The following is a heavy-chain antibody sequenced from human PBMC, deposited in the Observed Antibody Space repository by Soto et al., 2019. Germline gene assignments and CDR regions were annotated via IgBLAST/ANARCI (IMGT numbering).Heavy chain of an antibody. J-gene: IGHJ4*02. Sequence: QVQLVQSGAEVKKPGASVMVSCKASGYIFSNDAITWVRQAPGQGLEWMGWVSAYNGNTNYAQKFKGRVTMTTDTSTSTAYMEIRSLRYDDTAVYFCARASRYYWNYMMYWGQGTLVTVSS. CDR1: GYIFSNDA. CDR2: VSAYNGNT. CDR3: ARASRYYWNYMMY. V-gene: IGHV1-18*01. D-gene: IGHD1-7*01.